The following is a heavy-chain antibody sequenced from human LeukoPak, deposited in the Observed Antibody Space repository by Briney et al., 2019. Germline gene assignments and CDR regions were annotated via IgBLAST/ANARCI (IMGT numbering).Heavy chain of an antibody. V-gene: IGHV4-4*02. Sequence: PSGTLSLTCAVSGDSISNDHWWSCVRQSPAKGLEWIVEIHQSESTNYNPSFESRLTISVDKSKNQFSLKLRSVTAADTAVYYCARAGHYCLDYLGQGTLVTVSS. J-gene: IGHJ4*02. CDR3: ARAGHYCLDY. CDR1: GDSISNDHW. CDR2: IHQSEST. D-gene: IGHD3-10*01.